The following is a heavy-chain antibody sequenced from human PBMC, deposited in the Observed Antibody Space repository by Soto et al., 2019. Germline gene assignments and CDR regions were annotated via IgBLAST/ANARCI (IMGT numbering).Heavy chain of an antibody. CDR2: ISSSGSTI. CDR1: GFTFSSYE. Sequence: QSGGSLRLSCAASGFTFSSYEMNWVRQAPGKGLEWVSYISSSGSTIYYADSVKGRFTISRDNAKNSLYLQMNSLRAEDTAVYYWARDISYGLYHYGMDGRGKGTNVTV. CDR3: ARDISYGLYHYGMDG. J-gene: IGHJ6*04. V-gene: IGHV3-48*03. D-gene: IGHD5-18*01.